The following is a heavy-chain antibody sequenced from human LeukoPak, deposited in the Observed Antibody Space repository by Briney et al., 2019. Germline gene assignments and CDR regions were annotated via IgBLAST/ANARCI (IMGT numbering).Heavy chain of an antibody. V-gene: IGHV5-51*01. CDR3: ARPLQDGDYEVDY. CDR1: GYHFTSYW. J-gene: IGHJ4*02. CDR2: IYPGDSDT. D-gene: IGHD4-17*01. Sequence: GESLQISCKGSGYHFTSYWIGWVRQLPGKGLEWMGIIYPGDSDTRYSPSFQGQVTISADKSISTAYLQWSSLKASDTAMYYRARPLQDGDYEVDYWGQGTLVTVSS.